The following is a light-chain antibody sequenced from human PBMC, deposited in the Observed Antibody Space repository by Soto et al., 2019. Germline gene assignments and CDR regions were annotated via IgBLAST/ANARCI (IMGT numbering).Light chain of an antibody. Sequence: ELVLTQSPGTLSLSPGERATLSCSASQSVSTSNLAWYQQRPGQAPGLLIYGASSMATGIPDRFSGSGSGTDFTLTISRVEPEDFAAYYCPHYGSSPLSNFGTGTKLEVK. CDR2: GAS. CDR1: QSVSTSN. V-gene: IGKV3-20*01. CDR3: PHYGSSPLSN. J-gene: IGKJ2*01.